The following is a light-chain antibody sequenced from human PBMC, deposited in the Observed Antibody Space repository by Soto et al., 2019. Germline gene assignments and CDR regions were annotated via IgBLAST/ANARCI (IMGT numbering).Light chain of an antibody. CDR1: QCVSSY. Sequence: ELVLTQSPATLSLSPGEGATLSCRASQCVSSYLAWYQQKPGQAPRLLIYDASNRATGIPARFSGSGPGTDFTLIISSLEPEDFAVYYCQQRSNWPVTFGLGTKV. J-gene: IGKJ1*01. CDR2: DAS. V-gene: IGKV3-11*01. CDR3: QQRSNWPVT.